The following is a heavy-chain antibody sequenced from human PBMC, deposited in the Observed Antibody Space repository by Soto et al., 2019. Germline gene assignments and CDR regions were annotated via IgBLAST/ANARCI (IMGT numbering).Heavy chain of an antibody. CDR3: AKGGRQWLVTSDFNY. J-gene: IGHJ4*02. D-gene: IGHD6-19*01. Sequence: VQLVESGGGVVQPGRSLRLSCAAPGFTFSDYAMHWVGQAPGKGLGWVAVVSHDGRNTHYADSVKGRFTISRDSSKNTVSLEMTSLRAEDTAVYYCAKGGRQWLVTSDFNYWGQGALVTVSS. V-gene: IGHV3-30*18. CDR1: GFTFSDYA. CDR2: VSHDGRNT.